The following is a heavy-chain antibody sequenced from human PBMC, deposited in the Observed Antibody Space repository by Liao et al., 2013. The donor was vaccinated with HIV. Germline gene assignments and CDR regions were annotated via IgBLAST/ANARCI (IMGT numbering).Heavy chain of an antibody. CDR2: IYYSGSA. V-gene: IGHV4-30-4*01. Sequence: QVQLQESGPGLVRPSQTLSLSCTASGESINSVPYYWSWIRLPPGKGPEWIGHIYYSGSADYNPSLKSRVSISLDTSKNQFSLKLSSVTAADTAVYYCARGDNGFWSGSHYYFYYMDVWGKGTTVNRLL. J-gene: IGHJ6*03. CDR3: ARGDNGFWSGSHYYFYYMDV. CDR1: GESINSVPYY. D-gene: IGHD3-3*01.